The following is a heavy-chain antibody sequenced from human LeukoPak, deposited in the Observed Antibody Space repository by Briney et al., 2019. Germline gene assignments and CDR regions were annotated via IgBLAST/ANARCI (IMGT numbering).Heavy chain of an antibody. D-gene: IGHD6-19*01. CDR1: GFTVSSNY. CDR2: ISYDGSNK. Sequence: GGSLRLSCAASGFTVSSNYMSWVRQAPGKGLEWVAVISYDGSNKYYADSVKGRFTISRDNSKNTLYLQMNSLRAEDTAVYYCAKDQADSSGWYDLDYWGQGTLVTVSS. V-gene: IGHV3-30*18. J-gene: IGHJ4*02. CDR3: AKDQADSSGWYDLDY.